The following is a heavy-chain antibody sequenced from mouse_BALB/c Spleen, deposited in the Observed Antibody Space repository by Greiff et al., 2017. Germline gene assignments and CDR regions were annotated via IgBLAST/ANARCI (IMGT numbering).Heavy chain of an antibody. CDR3: ARIGFYDGYGVDY. V-gene: IGHV3-2*02. CDR2: ISYSGST. Sequence: EVQRVESGPGLVKPSQSLSLTCTVTGYSITSDYAWNWIRQFPGNKLEWMGYISYSGSTSYNPSLKSRISITRDTSKNQFFLQLNSVTTEDTATYYCARIGFYDGYGVDYWGQGTSVTVSS. J-gene: IGHJ4*01. CDR1: GYSITSDYA. D-gene: IGHD2-3*01.